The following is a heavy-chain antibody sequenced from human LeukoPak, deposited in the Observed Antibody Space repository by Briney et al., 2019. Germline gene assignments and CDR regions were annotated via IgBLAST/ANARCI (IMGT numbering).Heavy chain of an antibody. D-gene: IGHD6-13*01. CDR1: GFTFSSYA. J-gene: IGHJ4*02. V-gene: IGHV3-23*01. CDR2: ISGSGGST. CDR3: AKDPYSRSEGRSFWVDY. Sequence: GGSLRLSCAASGFTFSSYAMSWVRQAPGKGLEWVSAISGSGGSTYYADSVKGRFTISRDNAKNSLYLQMNSLRAEDTALYYCAKDPYSRSEGRSFWVDYWGQGTLVTVSS.